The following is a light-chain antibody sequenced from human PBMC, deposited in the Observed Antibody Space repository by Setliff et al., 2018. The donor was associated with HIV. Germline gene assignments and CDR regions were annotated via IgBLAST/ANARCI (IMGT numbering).Light chain of an antibody. Sequence: QSALTQPASVSGSPGQSITISCTGTSSDVGSFSLVSWYQQVPGKAPKLIIYEVTKRPSGISDRFSGSKSGNTASLSISGLQTEDEADYYCCSYASSQTYVFGIGTKVTVL. J-gene: IGLJ1*01. CDR3: CSYASSQTYV. CDR2: EVT. V-gene: IGLV2-23*02. CDR1: SSDVGSFSL.